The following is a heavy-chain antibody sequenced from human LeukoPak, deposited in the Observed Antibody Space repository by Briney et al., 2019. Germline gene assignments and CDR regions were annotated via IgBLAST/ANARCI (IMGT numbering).Heavy chain of an antibody. CDR2: ISSSGSTI. CDR1: GFTFSSYE. D-gene: IGHD3-16*01. V-gene: IGHV3-48*03. J-gene: IGHJ6*03. Sequence: PGGSLRLSCAASGFTFSSYEMSWVRQAPGKGLEWVSYISSSGSTIYYADSVKGRFTISRDNAKNSLYLQMNSLRAEDTAVYYCARDARLGEVKYYMDVWGKGTTVTVSS. CDR3: ARDARLGEVKYYMDV.